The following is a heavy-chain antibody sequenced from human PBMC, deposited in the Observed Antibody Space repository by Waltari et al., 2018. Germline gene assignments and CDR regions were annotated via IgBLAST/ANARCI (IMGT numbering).Heavy chain of an antibody. D-gene: IGHD3-22*01. V-gene: IGHV1-69*01. J-gene: IGHJ4*02. CDR2: VIPIFGTA. Sequence: QVQLVQSGAEVKKPGASVKVSCKASGGTFSSYAISWVRQAPGQGLEWMGGVIPIFGTANYAQKFQGRVTITADESTSTAYMELSSLRSEDTAVYYCASAYYYDSSGYYPFGYWGQGTLVTVSS. CDR1: GGTFSSYA. CDR3: ASAYYYDSSGYYPFGY.